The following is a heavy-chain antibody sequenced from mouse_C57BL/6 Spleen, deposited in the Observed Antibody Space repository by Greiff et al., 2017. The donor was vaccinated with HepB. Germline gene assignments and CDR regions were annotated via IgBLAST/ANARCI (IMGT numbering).Heavy chain of an antibody. J-gene: IGHJ3*01. Sequence: VHLVESGPGLVAPSQSLSITCTVSGFSLTSYGVDWVRQSPGKGLEWLGVIWGVGSTNYNSALKSRLSISKDNSKSQVFLKMNSLQTDDTAMYYCASLDGYSWFAYWGQGTLVTVSA. CDR2: IWGVGST. D-gene: IGHD2-3*01. CDR3: ASLDGYSWFAY. CDR1: GFSLTSYG. V-gene: IGHV2-6*01.